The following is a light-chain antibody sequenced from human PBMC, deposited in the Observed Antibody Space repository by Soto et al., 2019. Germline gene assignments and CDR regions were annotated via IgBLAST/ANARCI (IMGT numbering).Light chain of an antibody. Sequence: QSALTQPPSASGSPGQSVTISCTGTSSDIGAYSYVSWYQQHPGKAPKLMIYEVSKRPSGVPDRFSGSKSGNTASLTVSGLQAEDEADYYCSSYAGSNNIMVFGGGTKLTV. CDR2: EVS. V-gene: IGLV2-8*01. CDR3: SSYAGSNNIMV. CDR1: SSDIGAYSY. J-gene: IGLJ2*01.